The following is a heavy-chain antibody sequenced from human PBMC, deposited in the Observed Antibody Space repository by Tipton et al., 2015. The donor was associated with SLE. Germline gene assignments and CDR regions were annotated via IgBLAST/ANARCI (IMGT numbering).Heavy chain of an antibody. V-gene: IGHV3-30*18. Sequence: AVSGFTFSSYGMHWVRQAPGKGLEWVAVISYDGSNKYYADSVKGRFTISRDNSKNTLYLQMNSLRAEDTAVYYCAKEGIAAAGLGHWGQGTLVTVSS. J-gene: IGHJ1*01. CDR1: GFTFSSYG. CDR3: AKEGIAAAGLGH. D-gene: IGHD6-13*01. CDR2: ISYDGSNK.